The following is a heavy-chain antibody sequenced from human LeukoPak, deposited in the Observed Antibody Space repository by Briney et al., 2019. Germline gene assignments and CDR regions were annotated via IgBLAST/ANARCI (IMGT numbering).Heavy chain of an antibody. CDR2: IRYDGSNK. CDR1: GFTFSSYG. D-gene: IGHD2-2*01. Sequence: GGSLRLSXAASGFTFSSYGMHWVRQAPGKGMEWVAFIRYDGSNKYYADSVKGRFTISRDNSKNTLYLQMNSLRAEDTAVYYCAKDAAPIVVVPAAIPNWFDPWGQGTLVTVSS. V-gene: IGHV3-30*02. CDR3: AKDAAPIVVVPAAIPNWFDP. J-gene: IGHJ5*02.